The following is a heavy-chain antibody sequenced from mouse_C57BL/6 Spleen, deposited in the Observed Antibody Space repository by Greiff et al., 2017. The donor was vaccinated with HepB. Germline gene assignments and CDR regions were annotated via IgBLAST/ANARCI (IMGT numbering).Heavy chain of an antibody. V-gene: IGHV1-64*01. D-gene: IGHD1-1*01. CDR1: GYTFTSYW. Sequence: QVQLQQPGAELVKPGASVKLSCKASGYTFTSYWMQWVKQRPGQGLEWIGMIHPNSGSTNYNEKFKSKATLTVDKSSSTAYMQLSSLTSEDSAVYYCARKLEYYGSFAYWGQGTLVTVSA. CDR2: IHPNSGST. J-gene: IGHJ3*01. CDR3: ARKLEYYGSFAY.